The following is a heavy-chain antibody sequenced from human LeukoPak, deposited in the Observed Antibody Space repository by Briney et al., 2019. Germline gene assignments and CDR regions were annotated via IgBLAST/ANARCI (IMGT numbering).Heavy chain of an antibody. Sequence: SETLSLTCTVSGGSISSYYWSWIQQPPGKGLEWIGYIYYSGSTNYNPSLKSRVTISVDTSKNQFSLKLSSVTAADTAVYYCARFLYCSGGSCYFGYFDYWGQGTLVTVSS. CDR1: GGSISSYY. D-gene: IGHD2-15*01. CDR2: IYYSGST. V-gene: IGHV4-59*01. J-gene: IGHJ4*02. CDR3: ARFLYCSGGSCYFGYFDY.